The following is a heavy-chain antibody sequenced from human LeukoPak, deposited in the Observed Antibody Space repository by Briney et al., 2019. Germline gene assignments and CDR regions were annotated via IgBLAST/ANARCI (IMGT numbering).Heavy chain of an antibody. V-gene: IGHV6-1*01. CDR2: TYYRSKWYN. CDR1: GDSVSSNSAA. J-gene: IGHJ5*02. CDR3: ARNAIRTGIAAAGLNWFDA. D-gene: IGHD6-13*01. Sequence: SQTLSLTCAISGDSVSSNSAAWNWIRQSPSRGLEWLGRTYYRSKWYNDYAVSVKSRITINPDTSKNQFSLQLNSVTPEDTAVYYCARNAIRTGIAAAGLNWFDAWGQGTLITVSS.